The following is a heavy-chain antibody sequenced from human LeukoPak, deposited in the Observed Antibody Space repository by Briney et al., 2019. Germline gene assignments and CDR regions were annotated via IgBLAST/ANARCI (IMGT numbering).Heavy chain of an antibody. Sequence: SETLSLTCAVSGYSISSGYYWGWIRQPPGKGLEWIGSIYHSGSTYYNPSLKSRVTISVDTSKNQFSLKLSSVTAADTAVYYCARRWIFWYFDLWGRGTLVIVSS. CDR1: GYSISSGYY. J-gene: IGHJ2*01. CDR2: IYHSGST. CDR3: ARRWIFWYFDL. V-gene: IGHV4-38-2*01. D-gene: IGHD2-2*03.